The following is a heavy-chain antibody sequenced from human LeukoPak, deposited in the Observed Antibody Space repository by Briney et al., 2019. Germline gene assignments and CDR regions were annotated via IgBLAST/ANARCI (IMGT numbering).Heavy chain of an antibody. J-gene: IGHJ4*02. CDR3: AKPQGGTPPRPFDY. V-gene: IGHV3-30*02. Sequence: PGGSLRLSCAASGFSFRSYGMHWVRQATGKGLEWVAYMRHDGTITYYADSVKGRLTISRDNSKNTLYLQMISLRIEDTAVYYCAKPQGGTPPRPFDYWGQGTLVTVSS. CDR2: MRHDGTIT. CDR1: GFSFRSYG. D-gene: IGHD3-16*01.